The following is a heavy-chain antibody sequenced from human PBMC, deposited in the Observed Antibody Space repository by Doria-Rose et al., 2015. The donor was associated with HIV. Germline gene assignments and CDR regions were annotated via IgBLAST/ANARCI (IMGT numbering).Heavy chain of an antibody. J-gene: IGHJ4*02. D-gene: IGHD6-13*01. CDR3: ARIKSSRWYHKYYFDF. V-gene: IGHV2-26*01. Sequence: QITLKESGPALVKPTETLTLTCTVSGVSLSSPGMGVSWIRQPPGKALEWLANIFSDDDRSYKTSLKSRLTISSGTSKSQLVLTMTDMDPVDTATYYCARIKSSRWYHKYYFDFWGQGTLVIVSA. CDR1: GVSLSSPGMG. CDR2: IFSDDDR.